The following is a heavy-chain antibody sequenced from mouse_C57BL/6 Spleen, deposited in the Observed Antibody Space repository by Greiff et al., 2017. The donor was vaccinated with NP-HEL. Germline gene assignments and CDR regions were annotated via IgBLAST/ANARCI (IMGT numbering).Heavy chain of an antibody. Sequence: ESGPGLVKPSQSLSLTCSVTGYSITSGYYWNWIRQFPGNKLEWMGYISYDGSNNYNPSLKNRISITRDTSKNQFFLKLNSVTTEDTATYYCARDRGDGSFAYWGQGTLVTVSA. J-gene: IGHJ3*01. CDR3: ARDRGDGSFAY. CDR1: GYSITSGYY. D-gene: IGHD2-3*01. CDR2: ISYDGSN. V-gene: IGHV3-6*01.